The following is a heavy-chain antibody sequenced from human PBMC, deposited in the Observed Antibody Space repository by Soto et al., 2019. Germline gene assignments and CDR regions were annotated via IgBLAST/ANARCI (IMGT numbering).Heavy chain of an antibody. CDR2: INHSGST. Sequence: PSETLSLTCAVYGGSLSGYYWSWIRQPPGKGMEWIGEINHSGSTNYNPSLKSRVTISVDTSKNQFSLKLSSVTAADTAVYYCAREKRITIFGVVSKIYYYYGMDVWGQGTTVT. D-gene: IGHD3-3*01. J-gene: IGHJ6*02. V-gene: IGHV4-34*01. CDR3: AREKRITIFGVVSKIYYYYGMDV. CDR1: GGSLSGYY.